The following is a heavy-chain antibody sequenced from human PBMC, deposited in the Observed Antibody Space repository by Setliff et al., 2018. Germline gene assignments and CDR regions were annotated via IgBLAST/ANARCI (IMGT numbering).Heavy chain of an antibody. V-gene: IGHV4-59*11. J-gene: IGHJ4*02. Sequence: ASETLSLTCTVSGGSISSHYWSWIRQPPGKGLEWIGYIYYSGSTNYNPSLKSRVTISVDTSKNQFSLKLSSVTAADTAVYYCARVGYCSGGSCWGSFDYWGQGTLVTVSS. CDR3: ARVGYCSGGSCWGSFDY. CDR2: IYYSGST. D-gene: IGHD2-15*01. CDR1: GGSISSHY.